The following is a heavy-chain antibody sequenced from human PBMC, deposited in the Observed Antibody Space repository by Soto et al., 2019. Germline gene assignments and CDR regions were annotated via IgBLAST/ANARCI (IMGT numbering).Heavy chain of an antibody. Sequence: PGGSLRLSCTASGFTFGDYAMSWVRQAPGKGLEWVGFIRSKAYGGTTEYAASVKGRFTISRDDSKSIAYLQKNSVKTEDTAVYYCTRVGGTMVRGVILNWFDPWGQGTLVTVSS. CDR1: GFTFGDYA. J-gene: IGHJ5*02. V-gene: IGHV3-49*04. CDR2: IRSKAYGGTT. CDR3: TRVGGTMVRGVILNWFDP. D-gene: IGHD3-10*01.